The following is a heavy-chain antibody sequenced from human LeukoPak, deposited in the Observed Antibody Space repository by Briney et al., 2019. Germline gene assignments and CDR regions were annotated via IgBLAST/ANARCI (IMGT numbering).Heavy chain of an antibody. D-gene: IGHD4-17*01. V-gene: IGHV1-69*05. Sequence: SVKVSCKASGDTFSSYAISWVRQAPGQGLEWMGRIIPIFGTANYAQKFQGRVTITTDESTSTAYMELSSLRSEDTAVYYCARGEILRAEGLPYYMDVWGKGTTVTVSS. CDR2: IIPIFGTA. J-gene: IGHJ6*03. CDR1: GDTFSSYA. CDR3: ARGEILRAEGLPYYMDV.